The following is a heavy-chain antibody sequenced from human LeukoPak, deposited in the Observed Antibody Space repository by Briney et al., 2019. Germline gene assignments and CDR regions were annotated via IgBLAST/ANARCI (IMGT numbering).Heavy chain of an antibody. D-gene: IGHD2-21*02. Sequence: KPSETLSLTCTVSGGSISSYYWSWIRQPPGKGLEWIGCICYSGSTNYNPSLKSRVTISVDTSKNQFSLKLNSLTAADTAVYYCTRHGAVTAPFTYWGQGTLVTVSS. CDR2: ICYSGST. V-gene: IGHV4-59*08. CDR1: GGSISSYY. CDR3: TRHGAVTAPFTY. J-gene: IGHJ4*02.